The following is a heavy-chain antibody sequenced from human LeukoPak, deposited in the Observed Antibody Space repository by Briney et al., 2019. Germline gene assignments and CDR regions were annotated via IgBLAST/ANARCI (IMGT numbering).Heavy chain of an antibody. V-gene: IGHV3-30-3*01. CDR1: GFTFSSYA. CDR3: ARDPRRYCSSTSCYAHWFDP. D-gene: IGHD2-2*01. CDR2: ISYDGSNK. Sequence: GGSLRLSCAASGFTFSSYAMHWVRQAPGKGLEWVAVISYDGSNKYYADSVKGRFTISRDNSKNTLYLQMNSLRAEDTAVYYCARDPRRYCSSTSCYAHWFDPWGQGTLVTVSS. J-gene: IGHJ5*02.